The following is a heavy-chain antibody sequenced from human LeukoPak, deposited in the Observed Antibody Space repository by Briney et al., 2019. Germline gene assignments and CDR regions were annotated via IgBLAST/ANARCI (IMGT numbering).Heavy chain of an antibody. Sequence: SETLSLTCTVSGGSISSYYWSWIRQPAGKGLEWIGRIYTSGSTNYNPSLKSRVTMSVDTSKDQFSLKLSSVTAADTAVYYCAREPGYSSSWYGDHFDYWGQGTLVTVSS. J-gene: IGHJ4*02. CDR3: AREPGYSSSWYGDHFDY. CDR2: IYTSGST. V-gene: IGHV4-4*07. CDR1: GGSISSYY. D-gene: IGHD6-13*01.